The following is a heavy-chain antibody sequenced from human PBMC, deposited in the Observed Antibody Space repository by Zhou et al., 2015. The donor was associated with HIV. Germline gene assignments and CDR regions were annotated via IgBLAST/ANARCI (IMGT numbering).Heavy chain of an antibody. Sequence: QVQLVQSGAEVKKPGSSVKVSCKASGGTFSSYAISWVRQAPGQGLEWMGGIIPIFGTANYAQKFQGRVTITADESTSTAYMELSSLRSEDTAVYYCARSRLRGYYDSSGYPKRGDAFDIWGQGTMVTVSS. CDR2: IIPIFGTA. V-gene: IGHV1-69*01. CDR1: GGTFSSYA. D-gene: IGHD3-22*01. CDR3: ARSRLRGYYDSSGYPKRGDAFDI. J-gene: IGHJ3*02.